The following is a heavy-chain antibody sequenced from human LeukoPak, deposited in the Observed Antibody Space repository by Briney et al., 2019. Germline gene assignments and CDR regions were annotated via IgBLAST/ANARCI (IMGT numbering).Heavy chain of an antibody. CDR2: INPNSGGT. CDR1: GYTSTSYG. V-gene: IGHV1-2*02. CDR3: ARPRATGIDY. Sequence: ASVKVSCKASGYTSTSYGISWVRQAPGQGLEWMGWINPNSGGTNYAQKFQGRVTMTRDTSISTAYMELSRLRSDDTAVYYCARPRATGIDYWGQGTLITVSS. J-gene: IGHJ4*02.